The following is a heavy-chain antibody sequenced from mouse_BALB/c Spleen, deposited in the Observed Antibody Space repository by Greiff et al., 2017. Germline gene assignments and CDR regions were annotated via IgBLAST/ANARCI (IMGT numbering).Heavy chain of an antibody. Sequence: VQLQQSGPQLVRPGASVKISCKASGYSFTSYWMHWVKQRPGQGLEWIGMIDPSDSETRLNQKFKDKATLTVDKSSSTAYMQLSSPTSEDSAVYYCARFPHYCGSSHLVAYWGQGTLVTVSA. J-gene: IGHJ3*01. CDR1: GYSFTSYW. CDR2: IDPSDSET. CDR3: ARFPHYCGSSHLVAY. D-gene: IGHD1-1*01. V-gene: IGHV1S126*01.